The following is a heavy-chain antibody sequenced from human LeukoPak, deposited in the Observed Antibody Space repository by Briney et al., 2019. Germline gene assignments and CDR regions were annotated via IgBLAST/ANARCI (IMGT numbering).Heavy chain of an antibody. Sequence: GGSLRLSCAASGFTFSSYAMSWVRQAPGKGLDWVSSISGRGGKTFYADSIKGRFTISRDNSKNTLYLQMNSLRAEDTAVYYCAKYGSGSYYSGSGAFDIWGQGTMVTVSS. CDR2: ISGRGGKT. J-gene: IGHJ3*02. CDR3: AKYGSGSYYSGSGAFDI. CDR1: GFTFSSYA. V-gene: IGHV3-23*01. D-gene: IGHD3-10*01.